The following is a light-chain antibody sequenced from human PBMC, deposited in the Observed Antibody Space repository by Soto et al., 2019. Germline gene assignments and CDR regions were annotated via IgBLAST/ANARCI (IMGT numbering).Light chain of an antibody. J-gene: IGKJ3*01. Sequence: EIVLTQSPATLSLSPGERATLSCRASQSVSSYLAWYQQKPGQDPRLLIYGASSRATGVPNRFSGSGSGTAFTLTINRLEPDDFALYYYQEYGNSSPSVTSGPGPKVDIK. V-gene: IGKV3-20*01. CDR1: QSVSSY. CDR3: QEYGNSSPSVT. CDR2: GAS.